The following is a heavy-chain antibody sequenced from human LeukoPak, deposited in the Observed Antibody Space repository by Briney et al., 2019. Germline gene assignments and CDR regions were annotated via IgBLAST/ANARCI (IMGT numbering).Heavy chain of an antibody. CDR3: GRELAAGD. V-gene: IGHV3-74*01. J-gene: IGHJ4*02. CDR1: GFTFSSYW. Sequence: GGSLRLSCAASGFTFSSYWMHWVRQPPGKGLVWVSRMNSDGSTTHYAASVKGRYTISRDNDKNTLYLKMNSLRAEHTAVNYSGRELAAGDWGQGTLVTVSS. CDR2: MNSDGSTT. D-gene: IGHD6-13*01.